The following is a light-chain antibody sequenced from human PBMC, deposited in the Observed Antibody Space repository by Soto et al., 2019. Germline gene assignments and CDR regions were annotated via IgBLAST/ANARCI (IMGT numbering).Light chain of an antibody. Sequence: QSALTQPRSVSGSPGQSVTISCTGTSSDVGNYNYVSWYQQHPGKAPKLMIYEVSNRPSGVSNRFSGSKSGNTASLTISGLQAEDEADYYCSSYTSSSTPRVFGGGTKLNVL. V-gene: IGLV2-14*01. CDR1: SSDVGNYNY. CDR2: EVS. CDR3: SSYTSSSTPRV. J-gene: IGLJ3*02.